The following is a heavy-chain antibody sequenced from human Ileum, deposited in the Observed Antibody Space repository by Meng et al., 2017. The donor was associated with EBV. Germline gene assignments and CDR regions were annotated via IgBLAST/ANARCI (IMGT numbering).Heavy chain of an antibody. V-gene: IGHV3-15*01. CDR1: GFSFSLSW. CDR2: IKSKSDGGTT. J-gene: IGHJ5*02. Sequence: GELGESGGGVVKPVGSLRLSCSASGFSFSLSWMNWVRQAPGKGLEWVGHIKSKSDGGTTDYAAPVKGRFTVSRDDSKDTLFLQMNSLKTEDTAVYYCAREGMASTGARGWIGPWGQGTLVTVSS. D-gene: IGHD6-13*01. CDR3: AREGMASTGARGWIGP.